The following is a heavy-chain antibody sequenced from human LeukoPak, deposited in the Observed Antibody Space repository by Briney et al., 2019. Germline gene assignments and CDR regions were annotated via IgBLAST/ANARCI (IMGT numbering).Heavy chain of an antibody. CDR1: GFTFRKFD. D-gene: IGHD5-12*01. CDR3: VRALYNSGQFDP. V-gene: IGHV3-13*04. Sequence: PGGSLRLSCAASGFTFRKFDMHWVRQATGKGLEWVSGISSSGDTFYQDPVKGRFTISRENGENSLFLQLNSLRTGDTAVYYCVRALYNSGQFDPWGQGTLVTVSS. J-gene: IGHJ5*02. CDR2: ISSSGDT.